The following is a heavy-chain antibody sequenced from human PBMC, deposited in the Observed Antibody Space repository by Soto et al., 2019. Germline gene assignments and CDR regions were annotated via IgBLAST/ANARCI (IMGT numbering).Heavy chain of an antibody. V-gene: IGHV3-30*18. CDR1: GFTFSSYG. Sequence: GGSLRLSCAASGFTFSSYGMHWVRQAPGKGLEWVAVISYDGSNKYYADSVKGRFTISRDNSKNTLYLQMNSLRAEDTAVYYCAKDSAGVTYYYYGMDVWGQGTTVTVSS. CDR3: AKDSAGVTYYYYGMDV. D-gene: IGHD7-27*01. CDR2: ISYDGSNK. J-gene: IGHJ6*02.